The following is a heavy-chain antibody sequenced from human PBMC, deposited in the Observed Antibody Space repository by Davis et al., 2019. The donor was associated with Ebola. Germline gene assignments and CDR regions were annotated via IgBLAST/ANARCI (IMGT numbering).Heavy chain of an antibody. Sequence: GSLRLSCTVSGGSISSSSYYWGWIRQPPGKGLEWIGSIYYSGSTYYNPSLKSRVTISVDTSKNQFSLKLTSVTAADRAVYYCARGGTNGDPAVYWGQGTLVTVSS. CDR1: GGSISSSSYY. D-gene: IGHD4-17*01. J-gene: IGHJ4*02. CDR3: ARGGTNGDPAVY. CDR2: IYYSGST. V-gene: IGHV4-39*01.